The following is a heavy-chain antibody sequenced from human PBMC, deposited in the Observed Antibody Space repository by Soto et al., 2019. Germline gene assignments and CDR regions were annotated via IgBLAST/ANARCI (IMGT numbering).Heavy chain of an antibody. CDR2: HYSGGST. D-gene: IGHD3-10*01. CDR3: ARDQLLFRGIFPYSFGMDV. V-gene: IGHV3-53*01. Sequence: GGSLRLSCAISGFSVSSNYLSWVRQAPGKGLEWVSVHYSGGSTYYADSVQGRFTISRDKSNNTLYLQMRRVRAEDTAVYYCARDQLLFRGIFPYSFGMDVWGQGTTVTVSS. CDR1: GFSVSSNY. J-gene: IGHJ6*02.